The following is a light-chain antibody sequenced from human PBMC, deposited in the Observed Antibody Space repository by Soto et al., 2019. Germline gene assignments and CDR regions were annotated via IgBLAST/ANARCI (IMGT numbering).Light chain of an antibody. CDR1: QSISSW. CDR3: QRANSFPRT. J-gene: IGKJ1*01. Sequence: DIQMTHSPSSVSASVGDRVTITCRASQSISSWLAWYQQKPGKAPKLLIYAAATLASGVPARFSGIGSGTHFTLTISSLQPEDFGTYYCQRANSFPRTFGQGTKVDIK. V-gene: IGKV1-12*01. CDR2: AAA.